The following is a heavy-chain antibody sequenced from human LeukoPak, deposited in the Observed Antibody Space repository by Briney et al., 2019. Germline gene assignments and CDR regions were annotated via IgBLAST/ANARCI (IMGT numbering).Heavy chain of an antibody. J-gene: IGHJ4*02. V-gene: IGHV3-23*01. CDR1: GFNFITYA. CDR3: AKEGSLEVRIY. D-gene: IGHD1-7*01. CDR2: ISGSGGST. Sequence: TGGSLRPSCAASGFNFITYAMSWVRQAPGKGLEWVSGISGSGGSTFYADSVKGRFIISRDNSKNTLYLQMNRLRAEDTAVYYCAKEGSLEVRIYWGQGTLVTVSS.